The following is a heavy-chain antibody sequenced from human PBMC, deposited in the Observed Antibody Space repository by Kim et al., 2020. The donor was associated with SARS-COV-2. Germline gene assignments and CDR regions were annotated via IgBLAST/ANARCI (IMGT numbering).Heavy chain of an antibody. V-gene: IGHV3-9*01. CDR3: AKDMAATGEWYGFDY. J-gene: IGHJ4*02. D-gene: IGHD3-16*01. CDR2: ISWNSGSI. CDR1: GFTFDDYA. Sequence: GGSLRLSCAASGFTFDDYAMHWVRQAPGKGLEWVSGISWNSGSIGYADSVKGRFTISRDNAKNSLYLQMNSLRAEDTALYYCAKDMAATGEWYGFDYWGQGTLVTVSS.